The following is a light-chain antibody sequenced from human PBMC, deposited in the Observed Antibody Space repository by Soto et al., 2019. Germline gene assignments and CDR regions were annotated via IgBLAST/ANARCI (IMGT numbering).Light chain of an antibody. J-gene: IGKJ1*01. CDR2: GAS. Sequence: EVVLTQSPGTLYLSPGERATLSCRARQSVSNNCLAWYQQKPGQAPGLLNYGASSRATGIPDRFAGSGSGTEFTLTISRMEPEDFAVYYCQQYGSSPRPVGQGTKVDIK. CDR1: QSVSNNC. CDR3: QQYGSSPRP. V-gene: IGKV3-20*01.